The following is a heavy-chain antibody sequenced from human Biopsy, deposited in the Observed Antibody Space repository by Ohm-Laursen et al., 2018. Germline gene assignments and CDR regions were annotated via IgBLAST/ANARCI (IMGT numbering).Heavy chain of an antibody. D-gene: IGHD3-9*01. CDR2: NIPILGTG. CDR1: GGTFSNYG. J-gene: IGHJ1*01. V-gene: IGHV1-69*06. Sequence: SSVKVSCNAPGGTFSNYGVNWVRQAPGQGLEWLGGNIPILGTGNYAQKFQDRVTVAADTFTSTATMELRSLRSDDTAVYYCATKLTGYFHHWGQGILVIVSS. CDR3: ATKLTGYFHH.